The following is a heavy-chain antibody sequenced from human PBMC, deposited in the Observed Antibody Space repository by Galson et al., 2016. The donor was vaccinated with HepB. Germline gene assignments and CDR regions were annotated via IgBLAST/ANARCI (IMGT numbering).Heavy chain of an antibody. CDR2: ISYSGTT. V-gene: IGHV4-59*01. J-gene: IGHJ2*01. CDR1: DDSINTSY. Sequence: SETLSLTCTVSDDSINTSYWSWIRQPPGKRLEWIGYISYSGTTNYNPSLKSRVPISIDTSKNQFPLKLTSVTAADTAMYYCARDFLARPYSYKSGTYRYFHRWGRGTLVTVSS. D-gene: IGHD2-21*01. CDR3: ARDFLARPYSYKSGTYRYFHR.